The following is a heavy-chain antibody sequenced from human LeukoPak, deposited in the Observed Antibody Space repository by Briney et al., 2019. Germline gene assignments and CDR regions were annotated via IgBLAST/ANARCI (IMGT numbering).Heavy chain of an antibody. CDR1: GFTFSDYY. J-gene: IGHJ3*02. V-gene: IGHV3-11*01. CDR3: AREMATIDAFDI. Sequence: GGSLRLSCAASGFTFSDYYMSWIRQAPARGLEWVSYISSSGSTIYYADSVKGRFTISRDNAKNSLYLQMNSLRAEDTAVYYCAREMATIDAFDIWGQGTMVTVSS. D-gene: IGHD5-24*01. CDR2: ISSSGSTI.